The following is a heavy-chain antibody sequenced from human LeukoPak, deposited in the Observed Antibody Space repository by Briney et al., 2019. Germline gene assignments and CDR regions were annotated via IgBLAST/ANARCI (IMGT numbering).Heavy chain of an antibody. CDR2: ISSNGGST. J-gene: IGHJ4*02. V-gene: IGHV3-64*01. Sequence: PGGSLRLSCAASGFTFSSYAMHWVRQAPGKGLEYVSAISSNGGSTYYANSVKGRFTISRDNSKNTLHLQMGSLRAEDMAVYYCARDADYYGFDYWGQGTLVTVSS. CDR1: GFTFSSYA. CDR3: ARDADYYGFDY. D-gene: IGHD3-10*01.